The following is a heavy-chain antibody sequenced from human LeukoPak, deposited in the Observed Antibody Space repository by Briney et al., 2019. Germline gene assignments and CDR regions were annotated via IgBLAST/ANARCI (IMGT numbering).Heavy chain of an antibody. CDR3: ARDRSIVVVTAPGGY. Sequence: ASVKVSFKASGYTFTSYYMHWVRQAPGRGLEWMGIINPSGGSTSYAQKFQGRVTMTRDTSTSTVYMELSSLRSEDTAVYYCARDRSIVVVTAPGGYWGQGTLVTVSS. J-gene: IGHJ4*02. CDR1: GYTFTSYY. V-gene: IGHV1-46*01. D-gene: IGHD2-21*02. CDR2: INPSGGST.